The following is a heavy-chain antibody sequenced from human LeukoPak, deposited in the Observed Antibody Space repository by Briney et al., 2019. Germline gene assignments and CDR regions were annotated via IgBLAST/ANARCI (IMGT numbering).Heavy chain of an antibody. CDR1: GYTFTSYD. D-gene: IGHD3-3*01. CDR2: MNPNSGNT. CDR3: ARPRVPYYDFWSGYLAFDI. J-gene: IGHJ3*02. V-gene: IGHV1-8*03. Sequence: ASVKVSCKASGYTFTSYDINWVRQATGQGLEWMGWMNPNSGNTGYAQKFQGRVTITRNTSISTAYMELSSLRSEDTAVYYCARPRVPYYDFWSGYLAFDIWGQGTMVTVSS.